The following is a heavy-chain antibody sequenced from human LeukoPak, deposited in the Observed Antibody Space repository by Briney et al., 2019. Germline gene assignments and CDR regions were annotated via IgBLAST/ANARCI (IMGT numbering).Heavy chain of an antibody. D-gene: IGHD3-10*01. CDR1: GYSFTSYW. J-gene: IGHJ3*02. V-gene: IGHV5-51*01. CDR3: ARISSSGSYYIGAFDI. Sequence: GESLKISCKGSGYSFTSYWIGCVRQMPGKGLEWMGIIYPGDSDTRYSPSFQGQVTISADKSISTAYLQWSSLKASDTAMYYCARISSSGSYYIGAFDIWGQGTMVTVSS. CDR2: IYPGDSDT.